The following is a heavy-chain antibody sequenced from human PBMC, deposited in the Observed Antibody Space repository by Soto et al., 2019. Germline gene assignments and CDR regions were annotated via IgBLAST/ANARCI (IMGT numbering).Heavy chain of an antibody. D-gene: IGHD2-21*01. J-gene: IGHJ4*02. CDR2: INHTGSP. CDR3: ASQVGIPNNRVGVV. Sequence: QLHLQQWGAGLLKPSETLSLTCAVYGGPFNNYYWSWIRQSPTKGLEWIGEINHTGSPNYNPSHRSRVTISIDTSKKQISLQLSSVTAADTAVYYCASQVGIPNNRVGVVWGQGTLVTVSS. CDR1: GGPFNNYY. V-gene: IGHV4-34*01.